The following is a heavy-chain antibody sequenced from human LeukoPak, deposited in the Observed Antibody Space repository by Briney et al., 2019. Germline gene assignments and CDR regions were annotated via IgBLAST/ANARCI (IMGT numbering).Heavy chain of an antibody. Sequence: ASVKVSCKTSGYTFTDSYMHWVRQAPGQGLEWMGWINPNSGGTNYAQKFQGRVTMTRDTSISTAYMELSRLRSDDTAVYYCARVHLLYNWFDPWGQGTLVTVSS. CDR3: ARVHLLYNWFDP. J-gene: IGHJ5*02. D-gene: IGHD1-26*01. CDR1: GYTFTDSY. V-gene: IGHV1-2*02. CDR2: INPNSGGT.